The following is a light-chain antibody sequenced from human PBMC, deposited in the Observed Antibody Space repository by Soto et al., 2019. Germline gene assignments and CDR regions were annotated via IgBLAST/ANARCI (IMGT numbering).Light chain of an antibody. CDR3: QQYDNWPPYT. CDR2: GAS. J-gene: IGKJ2*01. Sequence: EIVMTQSPATLSVSPGERATLSCRASQRVDSNLAWYQQKPGQAPRLLIYGASTMATGIPARFSGSGSGTQFTLTISSLQSEDFAVYYCQQYDNWPPYTFGQGTKLEV. CDR1: QRVDSN. V-gene: IGKV3-15*01.